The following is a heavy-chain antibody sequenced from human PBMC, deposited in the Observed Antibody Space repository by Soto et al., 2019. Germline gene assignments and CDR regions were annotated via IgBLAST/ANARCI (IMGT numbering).Heavy chain of an antibody. J-gene: IGHJ6*02. CDR3: TRQRFHYYGMDV. D-gene: IGHD3-10*01. CDR1: GFTFSGSA. Sequence: PGGSLRLSCAASGFTFSGSAMHWFRQASGKGLEWVGRIRSKANSYATAYAASVKGRFTISRDDSKNTAYLQMNSLKTEDTAVYYCTRQRFHYYGMDVWGQGTTVTVSS. V-gene: IGHV3-73*01. CDR2: IRSKANSYAT.